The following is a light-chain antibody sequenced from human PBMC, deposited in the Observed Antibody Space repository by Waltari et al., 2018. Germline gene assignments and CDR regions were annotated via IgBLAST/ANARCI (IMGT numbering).Light chain of an antibody. V-gene: IGKV3-11*01. CDR1: QSVGSH. CDR2: DAS. CDR3: HQRRHWPGT. J-gene: IGKJ3*01. Sequence: ENGETQSTASLSLSPGEHATLSCRASQSVGSHLAGYQQKPGTAPRLLIYDASNRATGIPARFSGSGSETDFTLTISSLEPADFAVYYCHQRRHWPGTFGPGTKVDIK.